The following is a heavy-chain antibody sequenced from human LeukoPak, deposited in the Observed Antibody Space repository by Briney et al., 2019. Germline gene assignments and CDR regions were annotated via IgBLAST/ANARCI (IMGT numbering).Heavy chain of an antibody. J-gene: IGHJ2*01. D-gene: IGHD3-22*01. Sequence: SGTLSLTCIVSGGSISSSSYYWGWIRQPPGKGLEWIGSIYYSGSTYYNPSLKSRVTISVDTSKNQFSLKLSSVTAADTAVYSCARRPYDSSGYYYVNWFFDLWGRGTLVTVSS. CDR1: GGSISSSSYY. CDR2: IYYSGST. CDR3: ARRPYDSSGYYYVNWFFDL. V-gene: IGHV4-39*01.